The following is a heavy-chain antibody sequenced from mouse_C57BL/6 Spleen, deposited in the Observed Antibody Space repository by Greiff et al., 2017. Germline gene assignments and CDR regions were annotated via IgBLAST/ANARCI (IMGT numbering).Heavy chain of an antibody. V-gene: IGHV1-67*01. CDR2: ISTYYGYA. CDR3: AKGGGYCLWFAD. D-gene: IGHD2-3*01. Sequence: QVQLQESGPELVRPGVSVKISCKGSGYTFTGYAMPWVKQSHAKSLEWIGVISTYYGYASYNQKFKDKATMTVDKSSSTAYMELARLTSEDSAVYDGAKGGGYCLWFADWGQGTLVTVAA. J-gene: IGHJ3*01. CDR1: GYTFTGYA.